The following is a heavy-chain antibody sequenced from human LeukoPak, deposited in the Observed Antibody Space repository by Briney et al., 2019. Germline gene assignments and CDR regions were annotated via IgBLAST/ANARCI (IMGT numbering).Heavy chain of an antibody. CDR3: ARENVAEDY. D-gene: IGHD6-19*01. J-gene: IGHJ4*02. CDR1: GFIFSTYG. Sequence: GGSLRLSCAASGFIFSTYGMRWVRQAPGKGLEWVANIKQDGSEKYYVDSVKGRFTISRDNAKNSLYLQMNSLRAEDTAVYYCARENVAEDYWGQGTLVTVSS. V-gene: IGHV3-7*01. CDR2: IKQDGSEK.